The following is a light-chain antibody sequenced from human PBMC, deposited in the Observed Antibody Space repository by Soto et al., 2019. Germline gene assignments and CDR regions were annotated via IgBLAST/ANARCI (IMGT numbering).Light chain of an antibody. V-gene: IGKV3D-15*01. CDR1: QSVSTK. CDR2: GAS. Sequence: ETVMTQSPATLSVSPGERATLSCRASQSVSTKLAWYQQKPGQAPRLLIYGASTRATGIPARFSGSGSGTECTLTVSSLQSEDFAVYYCQQYDDWPPITFGQGTRLEIQ. CDR3: QQYDDWPPIT. J-gene: IGKJ5*01.